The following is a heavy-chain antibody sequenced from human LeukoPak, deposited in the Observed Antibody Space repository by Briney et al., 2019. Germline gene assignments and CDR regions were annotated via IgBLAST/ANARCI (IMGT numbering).Heavy chain of an antibody. J-gene: IGHJ4*02. CDR3: ARRGDSDFRID. V-gene: IGHV5-51*01. CDR2: IYPGDSDT. CDR1: GYSFTSYW. D-gene: IGHD2-21*02. Sequence: GESLKISCKGSGYSFTSYWIGWVRQMPGKGLEWMGIIYPGDSDTRYSPSFQSQVTISADKSISTAYLQWSSLKASDSAIYYCARRGDSDFRIDWGQGTLVTVSS.